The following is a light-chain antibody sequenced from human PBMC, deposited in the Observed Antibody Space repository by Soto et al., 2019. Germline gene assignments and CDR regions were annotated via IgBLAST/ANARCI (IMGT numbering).Light chain of an antibody. J-gene: IGKJ5*01. CDR3: QQYGSSEII. CDR2: DIS. Sequence: VMTQSPATLSVSPGERATLSCRATQSVGVNLAWYQQKPGQAPRLLIYDISSRATGIPDRFSGSVSGTDFTLTITRLEPEDFAVFYCQQYGSSEIIFGQGTRLEIK. V-gene: IGKV3-20*01. CDR1: QSVGVN.